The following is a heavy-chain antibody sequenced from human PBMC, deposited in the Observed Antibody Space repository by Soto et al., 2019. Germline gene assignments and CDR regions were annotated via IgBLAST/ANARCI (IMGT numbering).Heavy chain of an antibody. J-gene: IGHJ4*01. CDR2: ISAYSGNT. D-gene: IGHD3-3*01. Sequence: GASVKVSCKASGYTFTNFGISWVRQAPGQGLEWMGWISAYSGNTNYAQKFQGRVTMTTDTSTSTAYMELRSLRSDDTAVYYCARDRPYFDFWSGQPSYFGYWG. CDR3: ARDRPYFDFWSGQPSYFGY. V-gene: IGHV1-18*01. CDR1: GYTFTNFG.